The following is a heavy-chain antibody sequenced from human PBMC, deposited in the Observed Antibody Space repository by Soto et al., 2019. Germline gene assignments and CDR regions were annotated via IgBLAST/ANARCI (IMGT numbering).Heavy chain of an antibody. D-gene: IGHD3-16*02. CDR2: ISSSSSYI. J-gene: IGHJ4*02. CDR1: GFTFSSYS. V-gene: IGHV3-21*01. CDR3: ARHKFGGVIVFPNPLDY. Sequence: GGSLRLSCAASGFTFSSYSMNWVRQAPGKGLEWVSSISSSSSYIYYADSVKGRFTISRDNAKNSLYLQMNSLRAEDTAVYYCARHKFGGVIVFPNPLDYWGQGTLVTVSS.